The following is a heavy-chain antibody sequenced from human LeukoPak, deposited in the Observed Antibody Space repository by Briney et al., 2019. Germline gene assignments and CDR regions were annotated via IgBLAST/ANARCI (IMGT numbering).Heavy chain of an antibody. Sequence: ASVKVSCKASGYSFTNYAMNWVRQAPGQGLEWMGWIHPSTGNPTYAQGFTGRFVFSLDTSVSTTYLQISSLKAEDTAVYFCTRAFQSLGGLSLPDYWGQGTLVTVSS. J-gene: IGHJ4*02. CDR3: TRAFQSLGGLSLPDY. CDR2: IHPSTGNP. D-gene: IGHD3-16*02. CDR1: GYSFTNYA. V-gene: IGHV7-4-1*02.